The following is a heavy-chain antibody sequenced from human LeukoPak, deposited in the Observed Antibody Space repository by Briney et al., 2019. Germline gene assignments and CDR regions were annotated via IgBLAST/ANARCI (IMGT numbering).Heavy chain of an antibody. Sequence: GGSLRLSCAASGFTFTTYWMSWVRQAPGKGLEWVANIKQDGSEKYYMDSVKGRFTISRDNAKNSLYLQMSSLRAEDTAVYYCARTNYGDNDHWGQGTLVTVSS. V-gene: IGHV3-7*01. J-gene: IGHJ5*02. CDR1: GFTFTTYW. CDR2: IKQDGSEK. D-gene: IGHD4-17*01. CDR3: ARTNYGDNDH.